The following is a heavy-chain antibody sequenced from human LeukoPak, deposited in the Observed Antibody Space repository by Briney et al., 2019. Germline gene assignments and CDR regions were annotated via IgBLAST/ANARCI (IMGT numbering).Heavy chain of an antibody. CDR2: ISGSGGST. CDR1: GFTFSSYA. J-gene: IGHJ4*02. CDR3: AKDPLGALYYYDQDY. Sequence: PGGSLRLSCAASGFTFSSYAMSWVRQAPGKGLEWVSAISGSGGSTYYADSVKGRFTISRDNSKNTLYLQMNSLRAEDTAVYYCAKDPLGALYYYDQDYWGQGTLVTVSS. V-gene: IGHV3-23*01. D-gene: IGHD3-22*01.